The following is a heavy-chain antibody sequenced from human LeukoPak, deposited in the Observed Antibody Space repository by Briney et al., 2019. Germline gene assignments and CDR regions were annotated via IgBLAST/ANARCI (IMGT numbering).Heavy chain of an antibody. CDR1: GDSIISSNW. D-gene: IGHD6-13*01. CDR3: ARESVNRQPKQQLVQFRFDP. J-gene: IGHJ5*02. V-gene: IGHV4-38-2*02. CDR2: IYHSGST. Sequence: SETLSLTCAVSGDSIISSNWWSWVRQPPGKGLEWIGSIYHSGSTYYNPSLKSRVTISVDTSKNQFSLKLSSVTAADTAVYYCARESVNRQPKQQLVQFRFDPWGQGTLVTVSS.